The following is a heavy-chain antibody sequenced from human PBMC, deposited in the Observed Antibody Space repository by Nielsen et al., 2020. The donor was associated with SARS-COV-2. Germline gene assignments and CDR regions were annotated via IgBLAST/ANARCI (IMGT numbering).Heavy chain of an antibody. V-gene: IGHV4-59*08. CDR2: FYHTGST. J-gene: IGHJ4*02. D-gene: IGHD6-6*01. CDR3: ARQNPLFSTSRPVDW. Sequence: SETLSLTCTVSTDSFSDYYWSWFRQPPGQRLEWIGYFYHTGSTRSNPSLKSRVSISGDTSKNQFSLELRSVTAADTAIYHCARQNPLFSTSRPVDWWGQGTLVTVSS. CDR1: TDSFSDYY.